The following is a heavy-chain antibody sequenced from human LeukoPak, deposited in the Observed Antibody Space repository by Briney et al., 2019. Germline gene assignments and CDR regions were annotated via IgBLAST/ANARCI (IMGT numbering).Heavy chain of an antibody. D-gene: IGHD2-8*01. V-gene: IGHV3-23*01. J-gene: IGHJ6*02. CDR3: AKVSVGPLSRPTHVALYYGMDV. CDR1: GFTFNKFA. Sequence: PGGSLRVSCEASGFTFNKFAMSWVRQAPGKGPEWVSAIGSSGATTFYADSVKGRCTISRDNSKNTVYLEMNSLRAEDTAIYYCAKVSVGPLSRPTHVALYYGMDVCGQGTTVTVSS. CDR2: IGSSGATT.